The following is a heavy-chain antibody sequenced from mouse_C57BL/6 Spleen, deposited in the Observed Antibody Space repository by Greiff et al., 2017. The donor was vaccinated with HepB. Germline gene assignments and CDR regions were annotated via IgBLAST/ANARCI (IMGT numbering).Heavy chain of an antibody. CDR1: GFTFSDYG. V-gene: IGHV5-17*01. CDR3: ARGRANYGYFDY. D-gene: IGHD1-1*02. J-gene: IGHJ2*01. CDR2: ISSGSSTI. Sequence: VQLKESGGGLVKPGGSLKLSCAASGFTFSDYGMHWVRQAPEKGLEWVAYISSGSSTIYYADTVKGRFTISRDNAKNTLFLQMTSLRSEDTAMYYCARGRANYGYFDYWGQGTTLTVSS.